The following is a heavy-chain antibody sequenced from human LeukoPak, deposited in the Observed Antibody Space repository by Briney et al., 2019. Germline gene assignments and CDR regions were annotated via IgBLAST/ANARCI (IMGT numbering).Heavy chain of an antibody. CDR3: TTGIGWWFGLDV. D-gene: IGHD3-10*01. V-gene: IGHV3-15*01. CDR2: IKSKTDGGTT. J-gene: IGHJ6*02. Sequence: PGGSLRLSCAASGFTFSNAWMSWVRQAPGKGLEWVGRIKSKTDGGTTYYAAPVKGRFTISRVDSKNTLYLQMNSLKTEDTAVYYCTTGIGWWFGLDVWGQGTTVTVSS. CDR1: GFTFSNAW.